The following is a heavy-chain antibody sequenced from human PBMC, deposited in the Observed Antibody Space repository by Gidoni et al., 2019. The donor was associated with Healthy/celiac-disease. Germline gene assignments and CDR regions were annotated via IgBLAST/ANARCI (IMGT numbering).Heavy chain of an antibody. Sequence: QMQLVQSRPEVTKPGTSVKVSCKDSGFTFTSSAVQWVRQARGQRLEWIGWIVVGSGNTNYAQKFQERVTITRDMSTSTAYMELSSLRSEDTAVYYCAAGVLRFLEWSWGQGTLVTVSS. V-gene: IGHV1-58*01. CDR3: AAGVLRFLEWS. J-gene: IGHJ5*02. CDR1: GFTFTSSA. D-gene: IGHD3-3*01. CDR2: IVVGSGNT.